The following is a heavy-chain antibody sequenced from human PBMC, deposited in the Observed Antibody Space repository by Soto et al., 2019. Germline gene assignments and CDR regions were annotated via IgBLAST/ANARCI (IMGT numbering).Heavy chain of an antibody. CDR2: TNQDGSEK. D-gene: IGHD3-16*01. V-gene: IGHV3-7*03. J-gene: IGHJ4*02. CDR1: GFSFRSDW. CDR3: SGGAGKAI. Sequence: EDQLVESGGGLVQPGGSLRLTCAVSGFSFRSDWMNWVRQAPGKGLEWVAHTNQDGSEKYYLDSVKGRFTIFRDNAKNSMYLQINSLRAGDTGVFFFSGGAGKAIWGQGTLVTVSS.